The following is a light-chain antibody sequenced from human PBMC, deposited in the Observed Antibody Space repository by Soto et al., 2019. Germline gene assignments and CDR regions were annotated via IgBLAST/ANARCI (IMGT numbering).Light chain of an antibody. Sequence: DIQITQSPSTLSATVGDRVTITCRASQSISTWLAWYQQKPGKAPKLLIYDASSLEVGVPSRFSGSGSRTEFTLTISSLQPDDYGTYYCQQYNSYSPLTFGGGTKVDIK. CDR3: QQYNSYSPLT. CDR1: QSISTW. J-gene: IGKJ4*01. CDR2: DAS. V-gene: IGKV1-5*01.